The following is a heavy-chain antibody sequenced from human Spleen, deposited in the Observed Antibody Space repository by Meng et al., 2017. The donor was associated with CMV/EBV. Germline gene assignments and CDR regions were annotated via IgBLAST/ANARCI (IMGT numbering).Heavy chain of an antibody. V-gene: IGHV3-66*02. CDR1: GFTVSSNY. J-gene: IGHJ6*02. Sequence: GGSLRLSCAASGFTVSSNYMSWVRQAPGKGLEWVSVIYSGGSTYYADSVKGRFTISRDNSKNTLYLQMNSLRAEDTAVYYCARDQRNYDSSGDYGMDVWGQGTTVTVSS. D-gene: IGHD3-22*01. CDR3: ARDQRNYDSSGDYGMDV. CDR2: IYSGGST.